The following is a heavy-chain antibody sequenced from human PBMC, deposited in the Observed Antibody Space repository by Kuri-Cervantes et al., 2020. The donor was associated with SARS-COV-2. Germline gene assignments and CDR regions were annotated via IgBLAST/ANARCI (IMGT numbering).Heavy chain of an antibody. CDR3: AKGIAAAGVGAFDI. CDR2: ISWNSGSI. J-gene: IGHJ3*02. V-gene: IGHV3-9*03. Sequence: GGSLRPSCAASGLTFDDYAMHWVRQAPGKGLEWVSGISWNSGSIGYADSVKGRFTISRDNAKNSLYLQMNSLRAEDMALYYCAKGIAAAGVGAFDIWGQGTMVTVSS. D-gene: IGHD6-13*01. CDR1: GLTFDDYA.